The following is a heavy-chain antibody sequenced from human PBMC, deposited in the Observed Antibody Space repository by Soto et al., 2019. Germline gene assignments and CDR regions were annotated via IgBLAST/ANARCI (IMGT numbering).Heavy chain of an antibody. CDR1: GYSFTSYW. CDR3: ASTTPIIWFGEIKDDAFDI. CDR2: IDPSDSYT. Sequence: GESLKISCKGSGYSFTSYWISWVRQMPGKGLEWMGRIDPSDSYTNYSPSFQGHVTISADKSISTAYLQWSSLKASDTAMYYCASTTPIIWFGEIKDDAFDIWGQGTMVPS. V-gene: IGHV5-10-1*01. D-gene: IGHD3-10*01. J-gene: IGHJ3*02.